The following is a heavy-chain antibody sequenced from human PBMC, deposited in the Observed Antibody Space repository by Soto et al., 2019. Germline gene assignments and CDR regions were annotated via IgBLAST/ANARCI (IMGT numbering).Heavy chain of an antibody. CDR2: ISSSSSYI. Sequence: GVSLRLSCAASGFTFSSYSMNWVRQAPGKGLEWVSSISSSSSYIYYADSVKGRFTISRDNAKNSLYLQMNSLRAEDTAVYYCARDLDYYDSSGYYVLDYWGQGTLVTVSS. CDR1: GFTFSSYS. D-gene: IGHD3-22*01. V-gene: IGHV3-21*01. CDR3: ARDLDYYDSSGYYVLDY. J-gene: IGHJ4*02.